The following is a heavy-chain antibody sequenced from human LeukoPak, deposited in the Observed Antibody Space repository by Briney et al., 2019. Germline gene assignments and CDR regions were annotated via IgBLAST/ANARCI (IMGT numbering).Heavy chain of an antibody. CDR2: MSGNGGSI. CDR1: GFTFSGHA. J-gene: IGHJ2*01. Sequence: GGSLRLSCAASGFTFSGHAMGWVRQAPGKGLEWVSAMSGNGGSIGYADSVKGRFTISRDNSKNTLYLQMNSLRAEDTAVYYCAKDRTVGASYWYFDLWGRGTLVTVSS. V-gene: IGHV3-23*01. CDR3: AKDRTVGASYWYFDL. D-gene: IGHD1-26*01.